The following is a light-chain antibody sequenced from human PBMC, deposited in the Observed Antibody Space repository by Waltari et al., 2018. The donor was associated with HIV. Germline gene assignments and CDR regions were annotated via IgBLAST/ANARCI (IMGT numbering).Light chain of an antibody. Sequence: SLSASVGDRVTITCRASRDISNDLAWYQQKPGEVPKLLIYASSSLRSGVPSRFRGSGSGTDFTLTINGLQPEDVASYYCQNYDSAPVAFGQGTRLEI. J-gene: IGKJ5*01. V-gene: IGKV1-27*01. CDR2: ASS. CDR3: QNYDSAPVA. CDR1: RDISND.